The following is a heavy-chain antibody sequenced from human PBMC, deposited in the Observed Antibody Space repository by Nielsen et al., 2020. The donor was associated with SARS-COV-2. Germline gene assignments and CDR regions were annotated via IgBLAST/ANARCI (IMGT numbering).Heavy chain of an antibody. CDR1: GGSISSGGYS. J-gene: IGHJ2*01. V-gene: IGHV4-30-2*01. CDR3: ARRPSSITIFGVVSGWYFDL. D-gene: IGHD3-3*01. CDR2: IYHSRST. Sequence: SETLSLTCAVSGGSISSGGYSWSWIRQPPGKGLEWIGYIYHSRSTYYNPSLKSRVTISVDRSKNQFSLKLSSVTAADTAVYYCARRPSSITIFGVVSGWYFDLWGRGTLVTVSS.